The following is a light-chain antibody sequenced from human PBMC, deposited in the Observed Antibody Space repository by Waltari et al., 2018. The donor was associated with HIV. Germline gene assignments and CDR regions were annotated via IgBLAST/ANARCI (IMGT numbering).Light chain of an antibody. CDR2: DVT. V-gene: IGLV2-14*03. J-gene: IGLJ2*01. CDR1: SSDVGAYKS. CDR3: SSYTSSTFVDVL. Sequence: QSALTQPPSVSGSAGHSITISFTATSSDVGAYKSVSSYQKQPAKAPKLMIVDVTNRPAGVSNRFTGSKSGNTASLTISGLQAEDEADYYCSSYTSSTFVDVLFGGGTQLTVL.